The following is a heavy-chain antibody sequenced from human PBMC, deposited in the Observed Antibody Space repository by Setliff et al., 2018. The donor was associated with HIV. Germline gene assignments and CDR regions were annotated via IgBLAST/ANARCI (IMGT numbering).Heavy chain of an antibody. D-gene: IGHD2-15*01. Sequence: SETLSLTCAVYGGSFTDFHWTFIRQSPGKGLEWIGEITHSGSTTYDPSLKSRITVSVDTSKNQFSLKLSSVTAADTAVYYCAAATTLLSPRAWGQGTLVTVSS. CDR1: GGSFTDFH. CDR3: AAATTLLSPRA. J-gene: IGHJ5*02. V-gene: IGHV4-34*10. CDR2: ITHSGST.